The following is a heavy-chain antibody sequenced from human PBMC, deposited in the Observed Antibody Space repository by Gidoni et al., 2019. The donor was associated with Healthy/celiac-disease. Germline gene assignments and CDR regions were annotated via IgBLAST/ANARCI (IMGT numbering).Heavy chain of an antibody. CDR3: ARDRSRIAAAGTIPNNWFDP. D-gene: IGHD6-13*01. CDR1: GYTFTGYH. V-gene: IGHV1-2*02. CDR2: INPNIGGT. Sequence: QVQMVQSGAEVKTPGASVKVSCKAAGYTFTGYHMHWVRQAPGQGLEWMGWINPNIGGTNYAQKFQGRVTMTRDTSISTAYMELSRLRSDDTAVYYCARDRSRIAAAGTIPNNWFDPWGQGTLVTVSS. J-gene: IGHJ5*02.